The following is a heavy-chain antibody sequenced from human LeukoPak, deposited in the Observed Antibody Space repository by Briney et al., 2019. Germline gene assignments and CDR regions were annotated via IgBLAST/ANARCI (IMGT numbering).Heavy chain of an antibody. V-gene: IGHV3-21*04. CDR1: GFTFSSYS. Sequence: GGSLRLSCAASGFTFSSYSMNWVRQAPGKGLEGVSSISSSSSYIYYADSVKGRFTISRDNAKNSLYLQTNSLRAEDTAVYYCARGLIAARPFDYWGQGTLVTVSS. J-gene: IGHJ4*02. CDR2: ISSSSSYI. CDR3: ARGLIAARPFDY. D-gene: IGHD6-6*01.